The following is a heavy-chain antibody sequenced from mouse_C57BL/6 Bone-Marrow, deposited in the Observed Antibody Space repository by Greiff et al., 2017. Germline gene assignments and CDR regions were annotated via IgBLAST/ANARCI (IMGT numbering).Heavy chain of an antibody. CDR2: IYYSGTI. V-gene: IGHV3-5*01. CDR3: ARGATGGYAMDY. CDR1: GISITTGNYR. Sequence: EVKLMESGPGLVKPSQTVFLTCTVTGISITTGNYRWSWIRQFPGNKLEWIGYIYYSGTITYNPSLTSRTTITRDTPKNQFFLEMNSLTAEDTATYYCARGATGGYAMDYWGQGTSVTVSS. D-gene: IGHD3-1*01. J-gene: IGHJ4*01.